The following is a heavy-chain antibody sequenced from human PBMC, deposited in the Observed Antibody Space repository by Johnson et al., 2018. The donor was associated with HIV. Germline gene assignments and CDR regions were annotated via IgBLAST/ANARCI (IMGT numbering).Heavy chain of an antibody. V-gene: IGHV3-33*03. J-gene: IGHJ3*01. CDR3: AKSPGKDNGGNSGGIDF. CDR2: IWYDGSNE. Sequence: QVHLVESGGGFVQPGGSLTLSCVASGFTFSRYGMHWVRQAPGKGLEWVAVIWYDGSNENYTESVKGRFNISRDNSKNTLYLQMNSLRVEDTATYYCAKSPGKDNGGNSGGIDFWGQGTRVTVSS. D-gene: IGHD4-23*01. CDR1: GFTFSRYG.